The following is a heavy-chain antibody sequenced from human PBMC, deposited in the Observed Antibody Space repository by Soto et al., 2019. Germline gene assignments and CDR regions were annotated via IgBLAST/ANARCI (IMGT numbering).Heavy chain of an antibody. J-gene: IGHJ4*02. CDR1: GLTFSYYG. Sequence: ASVEACWEACGLTFSYYGSCSGRQAPGQGLEWMGIINPSGNSTSYAQKFQGRVTMTRDTSTSTVYMELSSLRSEDTAVYYCARAIVVVVAVDDEPFDYWGQGTLVTVPQ. CDR3: ARAIVVVVAVDDEPFDY. D-gene: IGHD2-15*01. V-gene: IGHV1-46*01. CDR2: INPSGNST.